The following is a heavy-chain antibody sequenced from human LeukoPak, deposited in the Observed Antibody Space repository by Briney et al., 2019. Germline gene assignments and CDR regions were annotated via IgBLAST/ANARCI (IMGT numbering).Heavy chain of an antibody. D-gene: IGHD3-22*01. CDR1: GGSFSGYY. Sequence: PSETLSLTCAVYGGSFSGYYWSWIRQPPGKGLEWIGEINHSGSTNYNPSLKSRVTISVDTSKNQFSLKLSSVTAADTAVYYCARAGDSSGYYYDYWGQGTLVTVSS. CDR2: INHSGST. V-gene: IGHV4-34*01. CDR3: ARAGDSSGYYYDY. J-gene: IGHJ4*02.